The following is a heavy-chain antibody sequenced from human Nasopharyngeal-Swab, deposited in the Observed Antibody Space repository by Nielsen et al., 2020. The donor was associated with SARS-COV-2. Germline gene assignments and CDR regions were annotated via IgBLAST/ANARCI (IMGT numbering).Heavy chain of an antibody. Sequence: SETLSLTCTASGGSISSYYWSWIRQPPGKGLEWIGYIYYSGSTNYNPSLKSRVTISVDTSKNQFSLKLSSVTAADTAVYYCARTSSEAATNWFDPWGQRTLVTVSS. V-gene: IGHV4-59*01. CDR2: IYYSGST. CDR1: GGSISSYY. D-gene: IGHD3-22*01. CDR3: ARTSSEAATNWFDP. J-gene: IGHJ5*02.